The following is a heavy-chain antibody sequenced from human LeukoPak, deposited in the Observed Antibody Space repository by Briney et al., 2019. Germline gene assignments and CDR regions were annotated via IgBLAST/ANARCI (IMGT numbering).Heavy chain of an antibody. CDR1: GGSIDSNS. J-gene: IGHJ5*02. Sequence: NSSETLSLTCTVSGGSIDSNSWTWIRQPPGKGLEWIGYIYYSGTTNYKPSLKSRVTMSVDMSKNQSSLKLSSVTAADTAVYYCARRSSSWKNWFDPWGQGTLVTVSS. V-gene: IGHV4-59*01. CDR3: ARRSSSWKNWFDP. CDR2: IYYSGTT. D-gene: IGHD6-13*01.